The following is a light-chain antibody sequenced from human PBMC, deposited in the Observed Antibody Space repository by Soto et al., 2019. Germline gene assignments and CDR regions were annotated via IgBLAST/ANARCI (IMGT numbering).Light chain of an antibody. CDR2: ANT. CDR3: HSFDNNVRAYL. J-gene: IGLJ1*01. Sequence: QSVLTQPPSVSGALGQMITISCTGSSSNLGAGFDVHWYQQLPGTVPKLLIYANTLRPSGVPDRFSAYKSGTSASLAITGVQAEDEADYYCHSFDNNVRAYLFGNGTKVTVL. V-gene: IGLV1-40*01. CDR1: SSNLGAGFD.